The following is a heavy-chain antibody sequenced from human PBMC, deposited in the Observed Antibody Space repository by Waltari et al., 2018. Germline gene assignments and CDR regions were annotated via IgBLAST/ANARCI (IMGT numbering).Heavy chain of an antibody. D-gene: IGHD6-19*01. J-gene: IGHJ4*02. Sequence: EVQLVQSGAEVKKPGATVKISCKASGYTFTEYYMHWVQQAPGKGLEWVGRIDPEDGETKYAEKFQGRVTMTEDTSTDTAYMELSSLRSEDTAVYYCATGSIAVAGPGSNWGQGTLVTVSS. V-gene: IGHV1-69-2*01. CDR2: IDPEDGET. CDR1: GYTFTEYY. CDR3: ATGSIAVAGPGSN.